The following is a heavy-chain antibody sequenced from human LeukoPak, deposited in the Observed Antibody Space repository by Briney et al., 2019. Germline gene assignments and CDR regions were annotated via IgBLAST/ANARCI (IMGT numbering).Heavy chain of an antibody. CDR2: MNPNSGNT. D-gene: IGHD4-11*01. J-gene: IGHJ4*02. CDR3: ARGRDYSNYEADY. CDR1: GCTFTSYD. Sequence: ASVKVSCKASGCTFTSYDINWVRQATGQGLEWMGWMNPNSGNTGYAQKFQGRVTMTRNTSISTAYMELSSLRSEDTAVYYCARGRDYSNYEADYWGQGTLVTVSS. V-gene: IGHV1-8*01.